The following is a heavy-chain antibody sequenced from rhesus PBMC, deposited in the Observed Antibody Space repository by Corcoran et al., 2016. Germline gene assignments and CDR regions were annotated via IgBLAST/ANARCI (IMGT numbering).Heavy chain of an antibody. CDR3: TRDMPPRDS. CDR2: ISGSGGST. Sequence: QVQLQESGPGLVKPSETLSLTCAVSGGTISSNDWSCIRPPPGKGREWIWRISGSGGSTDYHPSLKSRVTMSTDTSKNQFSLKLSSVTAADTAAYYCTRDMPPRDSWGQGVLVTVSS. D-gene: IGHD2-2*01. J-gene: IGHJ4*01. V-gene: IGHV4-173*01. CDR1: GGTISSND.